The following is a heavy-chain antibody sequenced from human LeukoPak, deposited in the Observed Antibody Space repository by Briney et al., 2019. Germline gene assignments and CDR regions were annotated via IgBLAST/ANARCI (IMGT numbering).Heavy chain of an antibody. CDR1: GFTYSHYG. D-gene: IGHD4-11*01. CDR3: AKDAQRGFDYSNSLEY. J-gene: IGHJ4*02. CDR2: LWSDGTEK. V-gene: IGHV3-33*06. Sequence: GGSLRLSCAASGFTYSHYGMHWVRQAPGKGLEWVAVLWSDGTEKYYGDAVKGRFTISRDNSRNTLYLQMNSLRGEDTAVYYCAKDAQRGFDYSNSLEYWGQGTLVTVSS.